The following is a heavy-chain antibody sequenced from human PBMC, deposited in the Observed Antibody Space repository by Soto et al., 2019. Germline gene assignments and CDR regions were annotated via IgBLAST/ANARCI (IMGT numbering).Heavy chain of an antibody. D-gene: IGHD1-26*01. CDR3: ARVRGLRGFDS. CDR2: TNNDGSTT. J-gene: IGHJ4*02. CDR1: GFTFTSYW. V-gene: IGHV3-74*01. Sequence: EVQLVESGGGLVQPGGSLRLSCAASGFTFTSYWMHWVRQAPGKGLQWVSRTNNDGSTTNYADSVRGRFTISRDNAKNTLYLQMNSLRDEDTAVYYCARVRGLRGFDSWGQGTLVSVSS.